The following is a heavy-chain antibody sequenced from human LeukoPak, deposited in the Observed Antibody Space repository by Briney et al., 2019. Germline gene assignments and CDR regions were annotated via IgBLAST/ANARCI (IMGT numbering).Heavy chain of an antibody. V-gene: IGHV4-39*07. CDR1: GDSVSSTNYY. J-gene: IGHJ4*02. D-gene: IGHD1-1*01. CDR3: ARDPTGTYVDY. Sequence: PSETLSLTCTVSGDSVSSTNYYWGWIRQPPGRGLEWIASIRYSESAYYSPSLKSRVTISVDTSKNQFSLKLSSVTAADTAVYYCARDPTGTYVDYWGQGTLVTVSS. CDR2: IRYSESA.